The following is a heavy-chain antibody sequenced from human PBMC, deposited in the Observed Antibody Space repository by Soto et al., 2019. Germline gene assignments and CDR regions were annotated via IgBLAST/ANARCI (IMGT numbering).Heavy chain of an antibody. CDR3: ASGLFSSSWYSDY. Sequence: QVQLQQWGAGLLKPSETLSLTCAVYGASFSGYYWSWIRQPPVKGLEWIGEINHSGSTNYNPSLKSRVTISVDTSKNQFSLTLSPVTAADTALYSCASGLFSSSWYSDYWGQGTLVTVTS. V-gene: IGHV4-34*01. CDR2: INHSGST. D-gene: IGHD6-13*01. J-gene: IGHJ4*02. CDR1: GASFSGYY.